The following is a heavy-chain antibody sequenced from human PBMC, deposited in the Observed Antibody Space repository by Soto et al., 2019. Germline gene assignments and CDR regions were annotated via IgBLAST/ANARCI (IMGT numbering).Heavy chain of an antibody. CDR2: ISGSGGST. Sequence: PGGSLRLSCAASGFTFSSYAMSWVRQAPGKGLEWDSAISGSGGSTYYADSVKGRFTISRDNSKNTLYLQMHSLSGEDTAVYYCARTFDTITYYFDYWGQGTLVTVSS. J-gene: IGHJ4*02. D-gene: IGHD3-9*01. CDR3: ARTFDTITYYFDY. CDR1: GFTFSSYA. V-gene: IGHV3-23*01.